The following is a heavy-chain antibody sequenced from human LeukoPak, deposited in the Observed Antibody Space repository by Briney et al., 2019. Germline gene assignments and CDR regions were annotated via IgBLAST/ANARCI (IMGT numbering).Heavy chain of an antibody. D-gene: IGHD2-15*01. J-gene: IGHJ2*01. CDR2: ISGSGGST. CDR3: ARRGRIARDIVVVVAATTSNWYFDL. CDR1: GFTFSSYG. Sequence: GGSLRLSCAASGFTFSSYGMGWVRQAPGKGLEWVSAISGSGGSTYYPDSVKGRFTISRDNAKNSLYLQMNRLRAEDTAVYYCARRGRIARDIVVVVAATTSNWYFDLWGRGTLVTVSS. V-gene: IGHV3-23*01.